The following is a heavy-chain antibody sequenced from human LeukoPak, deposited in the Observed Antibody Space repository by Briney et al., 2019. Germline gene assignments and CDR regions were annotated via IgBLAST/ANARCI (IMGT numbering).Heavy chain of an antibody. CDR3: ARVIGWDEPFDI. J-gene: IGHJ3*02. V-gene: IGHV3-74*01. CDR1: GFTLSNYW. Sequence: GGSLRLSCSASGFTLSNYWMHWVRQVPGKGLVWVLRINTDGSSTNYADSVKGRFTVSRDNAKNTLYLQMNSLRAEDTAVYYCARVIGWDEPFDIWGQGTMVTVSS. D-gene: IGHD1-26*01. CDR2: INTDGSST.